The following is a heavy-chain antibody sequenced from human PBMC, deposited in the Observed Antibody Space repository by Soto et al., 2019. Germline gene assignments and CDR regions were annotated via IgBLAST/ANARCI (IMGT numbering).Heavy chain of an antibody. V-gene: IGHV1-18*01. D-gene: IGHD6-6*01. J-gene: IGHJ6*03. CDR1: GYTFTNYG. CDR3: ARVRQLVGYFHYYMDV. Sequence: QVPLLQSGAEVKKPGASVKVSCKASGYTFTNYGITWVRQAPGQGLEWMGWISAYNGDTHYTQRLQGRVTMTTDTSTSTADMKLRGLRSDDTAVYYCARVRQLVGYFHYYMDVWGKGTTVTVSS. CDR2: ISAYNGDT.